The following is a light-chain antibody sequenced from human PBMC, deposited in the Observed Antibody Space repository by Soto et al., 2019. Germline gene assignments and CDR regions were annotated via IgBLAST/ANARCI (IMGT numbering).Light chain of an antibody. CDR3: QQRSKWPA. V-gene: IGKV3-11*01. CDR2: DAS. CDR1: QSVSSY. Sequence: VFTQSPATLSLPPVVRATFSFRASQSVSSYLAWYQQKPGQAPRLLIYDASNRATGIPARFSGSGSGTDFTLTISSLEPEDFAVYYCQQRSKWPAFGGGTKVDI. J-gene: IGKJ4*01.